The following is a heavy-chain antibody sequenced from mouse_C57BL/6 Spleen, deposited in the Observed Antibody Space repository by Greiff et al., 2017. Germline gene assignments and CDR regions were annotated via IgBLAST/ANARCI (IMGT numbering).Heavy chain of an antibody. Sequence: EVQLQQSGPELVKPGASVKISCKASGYSFTDYNMNWVKQSNGKSLEWIGVINPNCGTTSYNQKFKGKATLTVDQSSSTAYMQLNRLTSEDSAVYYWAREGATVVPYYFDYWGQGTTLTVSS. CDR3: AREGATVVPYYFDY. D-gene: IGHD1-1*01. J-gene: IGHJ2*01. V-gene: IGHV1-39*01. CDR2: INPNCGTT. CDR1: GYSFTDYN.